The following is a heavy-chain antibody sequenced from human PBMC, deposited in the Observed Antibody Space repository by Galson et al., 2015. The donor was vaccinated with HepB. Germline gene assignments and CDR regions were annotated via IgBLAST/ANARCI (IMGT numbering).Heavy chain of an antibody. CDR1: GGTFSSYA. CDR3: ASPPIPYCSSTSCYTEYFQH. CDR2: IIPIFGTA. Sequence: SVKVSCKASGGTFSSYAISWVRQAPGQGLEWMGGIIPIFGTANYAQKFQGRVTITADESTSTAYMELSSLRSEDTAVYYCASPPIPYCSSTSCYTEYFQHWGQGTLVTVSS. V-gene: IGHV1-69*13. D-gene: IGHD2-2*02. J-gene: IGHJ1*01.